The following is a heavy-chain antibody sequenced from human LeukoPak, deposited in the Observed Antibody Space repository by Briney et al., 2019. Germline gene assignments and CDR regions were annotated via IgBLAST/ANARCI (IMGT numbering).Heavy chain of an antibody. CDR1: GFTFSGSW. J-gene: IGHJ4*01. Sequence: GESLRLSCAASGFTFSGSWMSWVRQAPGKGLEWVASINQDGGEKYSLDSVKGRFTISRDNTKSSLYLQMNSLRAEDTAMYYCARYRHLYYWGHGTLVTVSS. D-gene: IGHD3-16*01. CDR3: ARYRHLYY. CDR2: INQDGGEK. V-gene: IGHV3-7*01.